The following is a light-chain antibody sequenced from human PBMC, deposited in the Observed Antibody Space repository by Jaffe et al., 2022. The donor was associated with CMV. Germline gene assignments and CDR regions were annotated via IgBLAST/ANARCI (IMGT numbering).Light chain of an antibody. V-gene: IGKV1-39*01. CDR2: TTS. CDR1: QTISVY. CDR3: QQSSSAPWT. Sequence: DIQMTQSPSSLSASVGDRVTITCRASQTISVYLNWYQQRPGKVPKVLIYTTSSLQTGVPSRFSGSGSGTDFTLTISSLQPEDFATYYCQQSSSAPWTFGQGTKVEIQ. J-gene: IGKJ1*01.